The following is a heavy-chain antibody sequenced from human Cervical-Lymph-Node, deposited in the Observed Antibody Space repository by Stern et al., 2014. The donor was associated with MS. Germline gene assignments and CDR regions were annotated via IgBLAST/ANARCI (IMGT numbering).Heavy chain of an antibody. Sequence: VQLVQSGAEVKKPGASVKVSCKASGYTFTSYYMHWVRQAPGQGLEWMGIINPSGGSTRSAHKFQCRVTMTRDTSTSTVYMELSSLRSGDTAVYYCAREGYCSGGSCYSKPYYYYYGMDVWGQGTTVTVSS. CDR3: AREGYCSGGSCYSKPYYYYYGMDV. CDR2: INPSGGST. J-gene: IGHJ6*02. V-gene: IGHV1-46*01. CDR1: GYTFTSYY. D-gene: IGHD2-15*01.